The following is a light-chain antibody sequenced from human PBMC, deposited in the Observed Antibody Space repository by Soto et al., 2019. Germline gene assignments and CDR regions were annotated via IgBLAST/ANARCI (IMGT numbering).Light chain of an antibody. CDR3: QQYGDSPWT. CDR1: QSFNSN. J-gene: IGKJ1*01. CDR2: GAS. Sequence: VMTQAPASLSVFPGERATLSCRASQSFNSNLAWYQQKPGQAPRLLIYGASSRATGIPDRFSGSGSGTNFTITTIRMEAEDYVVYYCQQYGDSPWTFGQGTKVDIK. V-gene: IGKV3-20*01.